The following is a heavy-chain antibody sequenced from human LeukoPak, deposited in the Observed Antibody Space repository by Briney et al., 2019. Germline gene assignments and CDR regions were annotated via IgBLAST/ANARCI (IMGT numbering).Heavy chain of an antibody. CDR1: GGTFSSYA. CDR2: ILPIFGTE. V-gene: IGHV1-69*06. J-gene: IGHJ6*04. Sequence: SVTVSCKASGGTFSSYAIRWVRQAPGKGLAWMGGILPIFGTENYAQQFQGRVTITADKSTSTAYMELSSLRSEDTAVYYCARESYYYGSGSYYYHIGYYYGMDVWGKGTTVTVSS. D-gene: IGHD3-10*01. CDR3: ARESYYYGSGSYYYHIGYYYGMDV.